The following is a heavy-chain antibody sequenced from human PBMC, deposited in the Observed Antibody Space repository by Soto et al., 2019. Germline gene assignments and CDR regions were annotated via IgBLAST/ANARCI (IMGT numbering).Heavy chain of an antibody. CDR3: AKKWPGTVAIDY. CDR1: GFTFSSYG. Sequence: PGGSLRLSCAASGFTFSSYGMHWVRQAPGKGLEWVAVISYDGSKIYYADSVKGRFTISRDNSKNTLYLQMNSLRAEDTAVYYCAKKWPGTVAIDYWGQGTLVTVSS. J-gene: IGHJ4*02. CDR2: ISYDGSKI. D-gene: IGHD4-17*01. V-gene: IGHV3-30*18.